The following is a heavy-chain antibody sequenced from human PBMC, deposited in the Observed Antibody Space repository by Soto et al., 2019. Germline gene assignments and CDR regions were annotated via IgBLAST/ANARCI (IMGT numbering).Heavy chain of an antibody. CDR3: ARGVVPAAIPDAFDI. J-gene: IGHJ3*02. CDR2: IIPIFGTA. V-gene: IGHV1-69*13. Sequence: ASVKVSCKASGGTFSSYAISWVRQAPGQGLEWMGGIIPIFGTANYAQKFQGRVTITADESTSTAYMELSSLRSEDTAVYYCARGVVPAAIPDAFDIWGQGTMVTVSS. D-gene: IGHD2-2*01. CDR1: GGTFSSYA.